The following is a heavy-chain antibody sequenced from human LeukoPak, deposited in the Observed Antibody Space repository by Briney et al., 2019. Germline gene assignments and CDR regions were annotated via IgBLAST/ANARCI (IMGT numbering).Heavy chain of an antibody. J-gene: IGHJ5*02. CDR3: ARCGYSGSGFSTNWLDP. D-gene: IGHD3-10*01. CDR2: ISGSGGST. Sequence: GGSLRLSCAASGFTFSSYAMSWVRQAPGKGLEWVSAISGSGGSTYYADSVKGRFTISRDNAKNSLYLQMSSLRAEDTAVYYCARCGYSGSGFSTNWLDPWGQGTLVTVSS. V-gene: IGHV3-23*01. CDR1: GFTFSSYA.